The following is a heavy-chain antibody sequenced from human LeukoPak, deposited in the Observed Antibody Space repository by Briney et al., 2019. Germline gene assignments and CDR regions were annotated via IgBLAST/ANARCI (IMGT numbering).Heavy chain of an antibody. CDR3: ARQGVFWSGFHSVDI. CDR2: IYYSGST. V-gene: IGHV4-59*01. CDR1: GGSLSSYY. J-gene: IGHJ3*02. D-gene: IGHD3-3*01. Sequence: PSETLSLTCTVSGGSLSSYYWSWIRQPPGKGLEWIGYIYYSGSTNYNPSLKSRVTISVDTSKNQFSLKLSSVTAADTAVYYCARQGVFWSGFHSVDIWGQGTMVTVSS.